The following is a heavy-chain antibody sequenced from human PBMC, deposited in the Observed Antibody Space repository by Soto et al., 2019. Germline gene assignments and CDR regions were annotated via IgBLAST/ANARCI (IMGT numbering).Heavy chain of an antibody. CDR2: ISSSSSYI. D-gene: IGHD4-17*01. V-gene: IGHV3-21*01. Sequence: EVQLVESGGGLVKPGGSLRLSCAASGFTFSSYSMNWVRQAPGKGLEWVSSISSSSSYIYYADSVKGRFTISRDNAKNSLYLQMNILRAEDTAVYYCARGTAVDAFDIWGQGTMVTVSS. CDR1: GFTFSSYS. CDR3: ARGTAVDAFDI. J-gene: IGHJ3*02.